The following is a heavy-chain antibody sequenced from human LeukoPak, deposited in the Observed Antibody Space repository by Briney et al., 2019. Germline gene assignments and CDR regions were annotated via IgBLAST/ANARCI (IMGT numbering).Heavy chain of an antibody. V-gene: IGHV1-69*13. CDR2: IIPIFGTA. CDR3: AREGDSSGYYYSRSYAFDI. CDR1: GGTFSSDA. Sequence: GASVKVSCKASGGTFSSDAISWVRQAPGQWLELMGWIIPIFGTANYAQTSRGRVTITADESTSTAYMELSSLRSEDTAVYYCAREGDSSGYYYSRSYAFDIWGQGTMVTVSS. J-gene: IGHJ3*02. D-gene: IGHD3-22*01.